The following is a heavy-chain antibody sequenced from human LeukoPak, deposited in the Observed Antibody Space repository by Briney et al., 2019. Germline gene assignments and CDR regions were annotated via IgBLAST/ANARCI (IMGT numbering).Heavy chain of an antibody. CDR2: ISVDGGDI. CDR1: RFAFHNYA. Sequence: GGSLRLSCAASRFAFHNYAMTWIRQAPERGLEWVSSISVDGGDIKYTDSAKGRFTISRDNSKGTLYLQMDSLRVEDTAVYYCGKDPNGNFIGAFDFWGQETMVTVSS. D-gene: IGHD4-23*01. J-gene: IGHJ3*01. CDR3: GKDPNGNFIGAFDF. V-gene: IGHV3-23*01.